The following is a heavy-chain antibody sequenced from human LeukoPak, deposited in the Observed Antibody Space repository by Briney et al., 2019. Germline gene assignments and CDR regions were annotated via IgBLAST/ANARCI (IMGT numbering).Heavy chain of an antibody. CDR1: GFTFSSYA. D-gene: IGHD1-1*01. V-gene: IGHV3-23*01. CDR2: ISGSVGST. Sequence: PGGSLRLSCTASGFTFSSYAMSWVRQARGKGLECVLAISGSVGSTYYADSVKGRFKISRDNSKNTLHLQMNSLKADDTAVYYCAKNDGTLPYYYYYVDVWGKGTTVTVSS. CDR3: AKNDGTLPYYYYYVDV. J-gene: IGHJ6*03.